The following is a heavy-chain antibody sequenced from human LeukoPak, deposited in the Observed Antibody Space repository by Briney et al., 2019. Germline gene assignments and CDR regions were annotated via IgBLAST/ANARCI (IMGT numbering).Heavy chain of an antibody. CDR2: IIPIRGIS. V-gene: IGHV1-69*02. CDR1: VGTLSSYT. CDR3: ARAESSGYHTRRAAFDY. J-gene: IGHJ4*02. D-gene: IGHD3-22*01. Sequence: SVNVSCKSCVGTLSSYTISWVRQPPAQGLECMGMIIPIRGISNNAQKLRGGVTHPAHKPPSTAYIELSSLRSDDTAVYYCARAESSGYHTRRAAFDYWGQGTLVTVSS.